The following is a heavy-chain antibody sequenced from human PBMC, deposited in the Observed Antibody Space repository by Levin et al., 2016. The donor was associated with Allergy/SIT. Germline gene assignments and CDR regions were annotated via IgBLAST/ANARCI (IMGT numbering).Heavy chain of an antibody. J-gene: IGHJ5*02. CDR3: ATQDAGSSNWFDP. V-gene: IGHV4-31*03. Sequence: SETLSLTCTVSGDSITSGDYYWSWIRQRPGKGLEWIGYIYYTGSTYFDPSLKSRLTISLDTSKNQFSLKLSSVTAADTAVYYCATQDAGSSNWFDPGAREPWSPSPQ. CDR2: IYYTGST. D-gene: IGHD6-6*01. CDR1: GDSITSGDYY.